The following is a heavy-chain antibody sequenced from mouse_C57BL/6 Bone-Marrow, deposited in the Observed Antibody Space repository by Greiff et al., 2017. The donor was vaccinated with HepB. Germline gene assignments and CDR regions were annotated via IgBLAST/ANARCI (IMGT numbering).Heavy chain of an antibody. V-gene: IGHV6-6*01. D-gene: IGHD1-1*01. CDR1: GFTFSDAW. J-gene: IGHJ2*01. CDR2: IRNKANNHAT. Sequence: EVKLVESGGGLVQPGGSMKLSCAASGFTFSDAWMDWVRQSPEKGLEWVAEIRNKANNHATYYAESVKGRFTISRDDSKSSVYLKMNSLRAEDTGIYYCTRRGFDCGSSYGYWGQGTTLTVSS. CDR3: TRRGFDCGSSYGY.